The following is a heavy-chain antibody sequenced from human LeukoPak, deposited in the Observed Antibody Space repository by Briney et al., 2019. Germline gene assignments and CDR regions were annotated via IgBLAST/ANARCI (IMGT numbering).Heavy chain of an antibody. CDR1: GYTFTSYA. D-gene: IGHD1-26*01. Sequence: GASVKVSCKASGYTFTSYAMHWVRQAPGQRLEWMGWINAVNGNTKYSQQFQGRVTITRDTSASTAYMELSSLRSEDTAVYYCARYYSGSYLPWGQGTLVTVSS. V-gene: IGHV1-3*01. CDR2: INAVNGNT. CDR3: ARYYSGSYLP. J-gene: IGHJ5*02.